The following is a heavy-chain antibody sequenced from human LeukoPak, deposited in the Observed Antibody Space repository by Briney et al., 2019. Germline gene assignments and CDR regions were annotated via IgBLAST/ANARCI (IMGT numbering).Heavy chain of an antibody. CDR2: IYNSGST. CDR1: GGSISNYY. CDR3: AREVTMVRGAHAFDY. J-gene: IGHJ4*02. V-gene: IGHV4-4*07. Sequence: SETLSLTCTVSGGSISNYYWSWIRQPAGKGLEWIGRIYNSGSTNYNPSLKSRVTISVDTSKNQFSLKLSSVTAADTAVYYCAREVTMVRGAHAFDYWGQGTLVTVSS. D-gene: IGHD3-10*01.